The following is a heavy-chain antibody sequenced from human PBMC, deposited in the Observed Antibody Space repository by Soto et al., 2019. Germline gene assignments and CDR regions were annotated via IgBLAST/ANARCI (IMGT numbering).Heavy chain of an antibody. V-gene: IGHV3-21*06. CDR1: GFILSSYT. Sequence: PXGCLRLSCTASGFILSSYTINWVRQAPGKGLEWVSSISGSGSYIYIADSMKGRITISRDNAQNSVHLQMNSLRVEDTAVYYCARAGLEPANAFDVWGQGTKVTVSS. J-gene: IGHJ3*01. CDR3: ARAGLEPANAFDV. CDR2: ISGSGSYI. D-gene: IGHD2-2*01.